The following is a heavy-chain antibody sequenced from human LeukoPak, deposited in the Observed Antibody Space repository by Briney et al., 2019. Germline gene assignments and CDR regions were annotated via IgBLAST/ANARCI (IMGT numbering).Heavy chain of an antibody. CDR2: INPNSGGT. V-gene: IGHV1-2*02. CDR1: GYTYTGYY. Sequence: ASVKVSCKASGYTYTGYYMHWVRQAPGQGLEWMGWINPNSGGTNYAQKFQGRVTMTRDTSISTAYMELSRLRSDDTAVYYCASLKNYYDSSGYLVTDAFDIWGQGTMVTVSS. CDR3: ASLKNYYDSSGYLVTDAFDI. D-gene: IGHD3-22*01. J-gene: IGHJ3*02.